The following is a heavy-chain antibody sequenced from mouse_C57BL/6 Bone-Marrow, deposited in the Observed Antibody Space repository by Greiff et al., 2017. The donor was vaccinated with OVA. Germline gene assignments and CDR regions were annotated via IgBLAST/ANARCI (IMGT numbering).Heavy chain of an antibody. CDR3: TLDGGYYDAMDY. V-gene: IGHV14-4*01. CDR2: IDPENGDT. D-gene: IGHD2-3*01. CDR1: GFNFKDDY. Sequence: EVQLKESGAELVRPGASVKLSCTASGFNFKDDYMHWVKQRPEQGLEWIGWIDPENGDTEYASKFQGKATITADTSSNTAYLQLSSLTSEDAAVYYCTLDGGYYDAMDYWGQGTSVTVSS. J-gene: IGHJ4*01.